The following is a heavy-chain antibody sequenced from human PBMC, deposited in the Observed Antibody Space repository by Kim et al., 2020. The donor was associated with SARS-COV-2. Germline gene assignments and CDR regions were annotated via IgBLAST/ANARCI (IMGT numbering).Heavy chain of an antibody. J-gene: IGHJ5*02. CDR3: ARAGAGTAYNWFDP. D-gene: IGHD6-13*01. CDR2: INAGNGDT. Sequence: ASVKVSCKASGYTFTSYAMHWVRQAPGQRLEWMGWINAGNGDTKYSQKFQGRVTITRDTSASTAYMELSSLRSEDTAVYYCARAGAGTAYNWFDPCGQGALVTLSS. CDR1: GYTFTSYA. V-gene: IGHV1-3*01.